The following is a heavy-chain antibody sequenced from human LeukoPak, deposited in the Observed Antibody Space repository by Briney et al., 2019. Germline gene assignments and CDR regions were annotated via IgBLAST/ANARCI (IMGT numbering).Heavy chain of an antibody. D-gene: IGHD3-10*01. J-gene: IGHJ4*02. CDR1: GYTLTELS. V-gene: IGHV1-24*01. Sequence: ASVKVSCKVSGYTLTELSMHWVRQAPGKGLEGMGGFDPEDGETIYAQKFQGRVTMTEDKSTDTAYMELSSLRSEDTAVYYCATVLFGESPFDYWGQGTWSPSPQ. CDR2: FDPEDGET. CDR3: ATVLFGESPFDY.